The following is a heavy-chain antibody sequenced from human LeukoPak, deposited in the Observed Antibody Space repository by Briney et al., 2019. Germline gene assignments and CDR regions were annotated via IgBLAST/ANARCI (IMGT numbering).Heavy chain of an antibody. J-gene: IGHJ4*02. CDR1: GFTFRSFS. CDR3: ARVRLGELSTIDF. V-gene: IGHV3-48*04. CDR2: ISSSSSTI. D-gene: IGHD3-16*02. Sequence: GSLRLSCAASGFTFRSFSMNWVRQAPGKGLEWFSYISSSSSTIYYADSVKGRFTISRDNAKNSLYLQMNSLRAEDTAVYYCARVRLGELSTIDFWGQGTLVTVSS.